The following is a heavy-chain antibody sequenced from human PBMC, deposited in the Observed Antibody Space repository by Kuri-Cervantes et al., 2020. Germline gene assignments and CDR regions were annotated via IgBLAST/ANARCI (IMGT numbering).Heavy chain of an antibody. CDR1: GFTFSSYG. J-gene: IGHJ4*02. V-gene: IGHV3-64*02. Sequence: GESLKISCAASGFTFSSYGMHWVRQAPGKGLEYVSAISSNGGSTYYADSVKGRFTISRDNSKNTLYVQMNSLRAEDTAVYYCAKGGMYYYDSSGYFDYWGQGTRVTVSS. CDR3: AKGGMYYYDSSGYFDY. CDR2: ISSNGGST. D-gene: IGHD3-22*01.